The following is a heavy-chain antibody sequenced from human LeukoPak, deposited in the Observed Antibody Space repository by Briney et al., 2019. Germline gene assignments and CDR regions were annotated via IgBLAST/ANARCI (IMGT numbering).Heavy chain of an antibody. V-gene: IGHV4-30-4*08. D-gene: IGHD1-26*01. J-gene: IGHJ4*02. Sequence: LRLSCAASGFTFSSYEMNWVRPSPGKGLEWIGYIYYSGSTYYNPSLKSRFTISLDTSKNQFSLKLSSVTAADTAVYYCASTYSGVSWYYFDYWGQGTQVTVSS. CDR3: ASTYSGVSWYYFDY. CDR1: GFTFSSYEMN. CDR2: IYYSGST.